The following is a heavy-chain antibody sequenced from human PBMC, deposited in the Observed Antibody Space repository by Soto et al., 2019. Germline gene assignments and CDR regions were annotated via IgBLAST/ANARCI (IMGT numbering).Heavy chain of an antibody. CDR1: GFTFGDYA. V-gene: IGHV3-49*03. CDR2: ITSKRYGGKT. D-gene: IGHD3-10*01. Sequence: PGGSLRLSCITSGFTFGDYAMIWFRQAPGKGLEWVSFITSKRYGGKTEYAASVKGRFTISRDDSRSIAYLQMNSLKTEDTAVYYCASRNGPGEADAFDIWGQGTMVTVSS. CDR3: ASRNGPGEADAFDI. J-gene: IGHJ3*02.